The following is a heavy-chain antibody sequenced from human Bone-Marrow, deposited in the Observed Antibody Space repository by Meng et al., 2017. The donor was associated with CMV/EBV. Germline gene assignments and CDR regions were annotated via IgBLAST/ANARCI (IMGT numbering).Heavy chain of an antibody. CDR2: IYYSGST. Sequence: SETLSLTCTVSGGSISSSSYYWGWIRQPPGKGLEWIGSIYYSGSTYYHPSLKSRVTISVDTSKNQFSLKLSSVTAADTAVYFCARTFYVGGGAFDIWGQGAMVTGSS. J-gene: IGHJ3*02. CDR3: ARTFYVGGGAFDI. CDR1: GGSISSSSYY. V-gene: IGHV4-39*07. D-gene: IGHD1-26*01.